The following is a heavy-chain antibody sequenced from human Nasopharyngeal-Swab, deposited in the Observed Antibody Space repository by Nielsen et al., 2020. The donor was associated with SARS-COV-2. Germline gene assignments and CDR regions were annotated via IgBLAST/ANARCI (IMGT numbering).Heavy chain of an antibody. J-gene: IGHJ4*02. CDR3: ARQDRSGWYVDY. D-gene: IGHD6-19*01. Sequence: ASVKVSCKASGYSFNNYAITWVRQAPGQGLELLGWISAYNGDTDHSQRLQGRVTMTTETSTSTAYMELRSLRSDDTAVYYCARQDRSGWYVDYWGQGTPVTVSS. CDR2: ISAYNGDT. CDR1: GYSFNNYA. V-gene: IGHV1-18*01.